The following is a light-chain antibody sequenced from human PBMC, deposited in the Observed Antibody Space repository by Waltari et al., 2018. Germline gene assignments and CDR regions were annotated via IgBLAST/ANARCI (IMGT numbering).Light chain of an antibody. CDR1: QNILYSSSNKNY. J-gene: IGKJ4*01. CDR2: WAS. V-gene: IGKV4-1*01. CDR3: QQYYTTPLT. Sequence: DIVMTQPPDSLAVSLGETATINCKSSQNILYSSSNKNYLAWYQQKPGQAPKLLIHWASTRESGVPDRFSGSGSGTDFTLTISSLQAEDVAVYYCQQYYTTPLTFGGGTKVEIK.